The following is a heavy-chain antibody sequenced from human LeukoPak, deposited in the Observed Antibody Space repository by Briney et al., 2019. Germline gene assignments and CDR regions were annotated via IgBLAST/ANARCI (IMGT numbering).Heavy chain of an antibody. CDR3: ARARYCSSTSCYQAKYYHYMDV. Sequence: SETLPLTCTVSGVSISSSNSYWGWIRQPPGKGLEWIGEINHSGSTNYNPSLKSRVTISVDTSKNQFSLKLSSVTAADTAVYYCARARYCSSTSCYQAKYYHYMDVWGKGTTVTVSS. J-gene: IGHJ6*03. V-gene: IGHV4-39*07. D-gene: IGHD2-2*01. CDR1: GVSISSSNSY. CDR2: INHSGST.